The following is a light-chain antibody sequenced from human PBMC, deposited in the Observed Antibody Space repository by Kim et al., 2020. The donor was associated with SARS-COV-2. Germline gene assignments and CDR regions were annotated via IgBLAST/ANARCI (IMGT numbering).Light chain of an antibody. J-gene: IGKJ2*01. CDR1: QSVSSN. Sequence: EIVMTQSPATLSVSPGERATLSCRASQSVSSNLAWYQQKPGQAPRLLIYGASTRATGIPARFSGSGSGTEFTLTISSLQSEDFAVYYCQQYNNWPYTFRQGTELVI. CDR3: QQYNNWPYT. CDR2: GAS. V-gene: IGKV3-15*01.